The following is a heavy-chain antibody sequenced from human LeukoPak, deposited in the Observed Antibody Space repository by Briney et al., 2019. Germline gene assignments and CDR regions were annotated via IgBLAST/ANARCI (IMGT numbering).Heavy chain of an antibody. CDR3: AKLTTS. CDR2: IGVRGGSS. Sequence: GGSLRLSCAASGFTFADYAMTWVRQAPGKGLEWVSVIGVRGGSSYYADSAKGRFTISRDNSKSTLYLQMNGLRAEDTAVYFCAKLTTSWGQGTLVTVSS. J-gene: IGHJ4*02. V-gene: IGHV3-23*01. D-gene: IGHD4-11*01. CDR1: GFTFADYA.